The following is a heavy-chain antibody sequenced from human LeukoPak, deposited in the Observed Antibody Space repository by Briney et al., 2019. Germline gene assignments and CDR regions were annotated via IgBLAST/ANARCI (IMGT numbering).Heavy chain of an antibody. CDR1: GGSISSGDSY. V-gene: IGHV4-39*07. CDR2: MSYSGTT. CDR3: ARRDGYNIPIDY. D-gene: IGHD5-24*01. J-gene: IGHJ4*02. Sequence: PSETLSLTCSVSGGSISSGDSYWAWVRQPPGKELEWIVSMSYSGTTYYNPSLKSRVTISVDTSKKQLSLKLSSVTAADTAVYYCARRDGYNIPIDYWGQGTLVTVSS.